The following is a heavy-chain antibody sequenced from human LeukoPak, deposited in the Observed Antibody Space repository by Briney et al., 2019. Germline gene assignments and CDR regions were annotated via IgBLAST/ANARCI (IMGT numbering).Heavy chain of an antibody. D-gene: IGHD3-22*01. J-gene: IGHJ4*02. Sequence: GESLKISCKGSGYSFTSYWIAWVRQKPGKGLEWMGIIHPGDSDTRDSPSFQGQVTISADKSISTAYLQWSSLKASDTAMFYCATTYDSSAYSYFDYWGQGTLVTVSS. CDR2: IHPGDSDT. CDR3: ATTYDSSAYSYFDY. V-gene: IGHV5-51*01. CDR1: GYSFTSYW.